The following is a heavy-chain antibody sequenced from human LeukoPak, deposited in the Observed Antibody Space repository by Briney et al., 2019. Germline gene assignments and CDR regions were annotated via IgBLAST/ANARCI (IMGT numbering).Heavy chain of an antibody. D-gene: IGHD3-16*01. CDR1: GFTFSSFW. CDR2: IKEDGSQK. V-gene: IGHV3-7*01. Sequence: GGSLRLSCAASGFTFSSFWMTWVRQAPGKGLEWVANIKEDGSQKHYVDSVEGRFTISRDNAKNSLYLQMNSLRADDTSVYYCARDAMRGGDYDYWGQGTLVTVSS. CDR3: ARDAMRGGDYDY. J-gene: IGHJ4*02.